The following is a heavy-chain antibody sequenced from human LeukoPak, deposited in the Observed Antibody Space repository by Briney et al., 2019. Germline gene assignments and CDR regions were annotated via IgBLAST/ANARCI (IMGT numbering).Heavy chain of an antibody. CDR3: AKDFVVGIVVVPAAYFDY. Sequence: GGSLRLSCAASGFTFSSYGMHWVRQAPGKGLEWVAFIRYDGSNKYYADSVKGRFTISRDNSKNTLYLQMNSLRAEDTAVCYCAKDFVVGIVVVPAAYFDYWGQGTLVTVSS. V-gene: IGHV3-30*02. J-gene: IGHJ4*02. CDR2: IRYDGSNK. D-gene: IGHD2-2*03. CDR1: GFTFSSYG.